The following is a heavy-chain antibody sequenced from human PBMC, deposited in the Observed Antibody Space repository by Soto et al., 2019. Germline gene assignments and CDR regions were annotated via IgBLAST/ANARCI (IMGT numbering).Heavy chain of an antibody. CDR2: INHSGST. Sequence: SETLSLTCAVYGGSFSGYYWSWIRQPPGKGLEWIGEINHSGSTNYNPSLKSRVTISVDTSKNQFSLKLSSVTAADTAVYYCARGYCTNGVCYMTTYYFDYWGQGTLVTVSS. D-gene: IGHD2-8*01. CDR3: ARGYCTNGVCYMTTYYFDY. CDR1: GGSFSGYY. J-gene: IGHJ4*02. V-gene: IGHV4-34*01.